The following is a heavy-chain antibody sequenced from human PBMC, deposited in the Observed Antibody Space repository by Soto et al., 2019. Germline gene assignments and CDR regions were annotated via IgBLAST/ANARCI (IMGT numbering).Heavy chain of an antibody. CDR2: IIPMVGTA. CDR3: TRLVVVSGSLCHYGMDV. CDR1: GGTFSSYV. V-gene: IGHV1-69*12. D-gene: IGHD2-15*01. J-gene: IGHJ6*02. Sequence: QIQLMQSGAEVKKPGSSVKVSCKASGGTFSSYVISWVRQAPGQGLEWMGGIIPMVGTANYAQKFQGRVRITADEWTRTGYMELSSLRSEDTGVYYCTRLVVVSGSLCHYGMDVWGQGTTVTVSS.